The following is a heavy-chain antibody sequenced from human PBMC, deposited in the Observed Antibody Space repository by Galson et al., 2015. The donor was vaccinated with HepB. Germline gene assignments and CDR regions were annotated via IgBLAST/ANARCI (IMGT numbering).Heavy chain of an antibody. CDR2: MNPNSGNT. V-gene: IGHV1-8*01. D-gene: IGHD4-11*01. Sequence: SVKVSCKASGYTFTSYDINWVRQATGQGLEFEWMGWMNPNSGNTGYAQKLQGRVTMTRDTSIDTAYMELGSLRPEDTAVYYCVRVNSNSAYQYYMDVWGKGTTVTVSS. CDR1: GYTFTSYD. J-gene: IGHJ6*03. CDR3: VRVNSNSAYQYYMDV.